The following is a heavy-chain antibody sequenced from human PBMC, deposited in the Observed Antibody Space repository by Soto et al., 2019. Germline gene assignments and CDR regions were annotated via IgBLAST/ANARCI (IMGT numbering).Heavy chain of an antibody. V-gene: IGHV3-33*01. Sequence: QVQLVESGGGVVQPGRSLRLSCAASGFTFSSYGMHWVRQAPGKGLEWVAVIWYDGSNKYYADSVKGRFTISRDNSKNTLYLQMNSLRAEDTAVYYCAGSRGSSGYYWYFDLWGRGTLVTVSS. J-gene: IGHJ2*01. CDR1: GFTFSSYG. CDR3: AGSRGSSGYYWYFDL. D-gene: IGHD3-22*01. CDR2: IWYDGSNK.